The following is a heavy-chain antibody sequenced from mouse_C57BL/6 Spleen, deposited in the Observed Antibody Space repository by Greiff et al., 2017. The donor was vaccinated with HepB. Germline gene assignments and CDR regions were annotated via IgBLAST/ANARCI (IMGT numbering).Heavy chain of an antibody. Sequence: QVQLQQPGAELVMPGASVKLSCKASGYTFTSYWMHWVKQRPGQGLEWIGEIDPSDSYTNYNQKFKGKSTLTVDKSYSTAYMQLSSLTSEDSAFYYCAMPRSPGSSYLYAMDYWGQGTSVTVSS. CDR2: IDPSDSYT. D-gene: IGHD1-1*01. CDR3: AMPRSPGSSYLYAMDY. V-gene: IGHV1-69*01. CDR1: GYTFTSYW. J-gene: IGHJ4*01.